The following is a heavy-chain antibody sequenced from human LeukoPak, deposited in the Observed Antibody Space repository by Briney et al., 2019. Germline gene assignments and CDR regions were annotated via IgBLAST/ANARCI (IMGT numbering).Heavy chain of an antibody. J-gene: IGHJ4*02. CDR3: AADIVGNLDY. CDR1: GFTFSRYA. CDR2: ISYDGSDQ. Sequence: SGGSLRLSCADSGFTFSRYAMHWVRQAPGKGLEWVAVISYDGSDQYYADSVKGRFTISRDNSKNTLYLQVNSLGAEDTALYYCAADIVGNLDYWGRGTLVTVSS. V-gene: IGHV3-30-3*01. D-gene: IGHD2-21*01.